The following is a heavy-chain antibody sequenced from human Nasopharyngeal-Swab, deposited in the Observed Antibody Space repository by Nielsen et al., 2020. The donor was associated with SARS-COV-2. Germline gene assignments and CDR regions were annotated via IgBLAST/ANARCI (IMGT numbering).Heavy chain of an antibody. CDR3: ARPMRPMGHYYFGMDV. D-gene: IGHD1-26*01. J-gene: IGHJ6*02. CDR2: IYPGDSNT. V-gene: IGHV5-51*01. CDR1: EYSFTTYW. Sequence: GESLKISCKGSEYSFTTYWIGWVRQMPGKGLEWMGIIYPGDSNTRYSPSFQGQVTISVDKYSSTAYLQWSSLKASDTAIYYCARPMRPMGHYYFGMDVWGQGTTVTVSS.